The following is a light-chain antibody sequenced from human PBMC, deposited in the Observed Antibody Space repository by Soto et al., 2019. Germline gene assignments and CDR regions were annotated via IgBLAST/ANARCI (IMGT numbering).Light chain of an antibody. J-gene: IGLJ1*01. CDR1: SSDVGGYKY. CDR3: SSYEGSNNYV. V-gene: IGLV2-8*01. CDR2: AVS. Sequence: QSVLTQPPSASGSPGQSVTISCTGTSSDVGGYKYASWYQQYPGKAPKLMIYAVSERPSGVPDRFSGSKSGNTASLTVSGLQAEDEADYYCSSYEGSNNYVFGTGTKVTVL.